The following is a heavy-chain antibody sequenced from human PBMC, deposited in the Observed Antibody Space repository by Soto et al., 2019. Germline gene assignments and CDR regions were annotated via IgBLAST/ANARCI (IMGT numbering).Heavy chain of an antibody. CDR3: ARVTLKAGNWFDP. J-gene: IGHJ5*02. Sequence: RASVKVSCKASGYTFTDYFIHWVRQAPGQGFEWMGWINPHSRGTNYAQKFQGRVTMTRDTSNSTAYMELRGLRSDDTAVYYCARVTLKAGNWFDPWGQGTLVTVSS. CDR1: GYTFTDYF. V-gene: IGHV1-2*02. CDR2: INPHSRGT.